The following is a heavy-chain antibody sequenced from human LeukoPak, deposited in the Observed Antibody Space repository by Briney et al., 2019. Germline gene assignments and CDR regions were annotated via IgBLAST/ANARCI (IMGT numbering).Heavy chain of an antibody. CDR2: IYSGGST. Sequence: GGSLRLSCAASGFTVSSNYMSWVRQAPGKGLEWVSVIYSGGSTYYADSVKGRFTISRDNSKNTLYLQMNSLRAEDTAVYYCARDRGQYSSGWYYAYFDYWGQGTLVTVSS. V-gene: IGHV3-66*01. CDR3: ARDRGQYSSGWYYAYFDY. J-gene: IGHJ4*02. D-gene: IGHD6-19*01. CDR1: GFTVSSNY.